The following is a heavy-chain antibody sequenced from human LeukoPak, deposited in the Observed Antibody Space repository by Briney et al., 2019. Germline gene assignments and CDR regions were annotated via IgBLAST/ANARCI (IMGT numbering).Heavy chain of an antibody. J-gene: IGHJ4*02. CDR2: ISSSGSTI. CDR3: AKARQWELLDYFDY. CDR1: GFTFSDYY. Sequence: PGGSLRLSCAASGFTFSDYYMSWIRQAPGKGLEWVSYISSSGSTIYYADSVKGRVTISGDNAKNSLYLQMNSLRAEDTAVYYCAKARQWELLDYFDYWGQGTLVTVSS. D-gene: IGHD1-26*01. V-gene: IGHV3-11*01.